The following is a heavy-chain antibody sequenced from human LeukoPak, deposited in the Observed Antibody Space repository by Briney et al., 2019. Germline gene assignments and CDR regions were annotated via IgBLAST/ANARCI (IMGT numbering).Heavy chain of an antibody. J-gene: IGHJ3*02. CDR3: ATMVVTQAFDI. Sequence: SETLSLTCTVSGGSISSSSYYWGWIRQPPGKGLEWIGSIYYSGSTYYNPSLKSRVTISVDTSKNQFSLKLSSVTAADTAVYYCATMVVTQAFDIWGQRTMVTVSS. D-gene: IGHD4-23*01. CDR1: GGSISSSSYY. CDR2: IYYSGST. V-gene: IGHV4-39*07.